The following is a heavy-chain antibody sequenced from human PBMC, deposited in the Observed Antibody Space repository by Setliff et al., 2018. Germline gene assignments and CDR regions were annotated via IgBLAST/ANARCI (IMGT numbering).Heavy chain of an antibody. CDR1: GGSINNYY. Sequence: TLSLTCTVSGGSINNYYWSWVRQPPGKGLEWLGYISYSGKTNYNPSLKSRVTMSLDTSKNQFSLKVDSVTAADTAMYYCARDGDYFGSGNRFNPWGQGTLVTVSS. J-gene: IGHJ5*02. CDR3: ARDGDYFGSGNRFNP. CDR2: ISYSGKT. D-gene: IGHD3-10*01. V-gene: IGHV4-59*01.